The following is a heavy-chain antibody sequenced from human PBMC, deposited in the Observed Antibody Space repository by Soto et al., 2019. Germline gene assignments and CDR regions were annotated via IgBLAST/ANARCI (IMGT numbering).Heavy chain of an antibody. CDR3: AKRRSYYYYYGVDV. CDR1: GFTFSSCA. V-gene: IGHV3-23*01. Sequence: EVQLLESGGGLVQPGGSLRLSCAASGFTFSSCAMGWVRQAPGKGLEWVSDIIDRGGSTYYADSVKGRFTISRDNSKSTLYLQMNSLRAEDTALYYCAKRRSYYYYYGVDVWGQGTTV. CDR2: IIDRGGST. J-gene: IGHJ6*02.